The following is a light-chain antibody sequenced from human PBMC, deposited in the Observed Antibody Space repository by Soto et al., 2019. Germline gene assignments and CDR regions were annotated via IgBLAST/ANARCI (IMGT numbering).Light chain of an antibody. V-gene: IGKV2-28*01. Sequence: DVVLIQSPLSLSVTPGEAASISCRSSQSLLNSNGYNYVDWYVQQPGQSPQLLIYLTSNRASGVPDRFSGSGSGTDFTLKISRVEAEDRGLYYCMQALEIPLTFGGGTKVEI. CDR1: QSLLNSNGYNY. J-gene: IGKJ4*01. CDR3: MQALEIPLT. CDR2: LTS.